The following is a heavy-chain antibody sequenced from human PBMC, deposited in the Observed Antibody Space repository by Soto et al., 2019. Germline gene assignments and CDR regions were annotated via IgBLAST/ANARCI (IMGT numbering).Heavy chain of an antibody. CDR3: ARDARSGANWFDP. V-gene: IGHV4-31*03. CDR1: GGSISSGGYY. CDR2: IYYSGST. Sequence: QVQLQESGPGLVKPSQTLSLTCTVSGGSISSGGYYWSWIRQHPGKGLEWIGYIYYSGSTYYNPSLKSRVTISVDTSKNQSAPKPSSVTAADTAVYYCARDARSGANWFDPWGQGTLVTVSS. D-gene: IGHD6-19*01. J-gene: IGHJ5*02.